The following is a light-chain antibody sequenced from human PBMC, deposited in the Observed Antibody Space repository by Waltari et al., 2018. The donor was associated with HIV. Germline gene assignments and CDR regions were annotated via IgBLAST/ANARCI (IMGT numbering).Light chain of an antibody. CDR3: QTWGAGFQV. CDR2: VNSDGSL. Sequence: QLVLTQSPSASASLGASVKFTCTLDSGHTSYAIAWHQQQPEKGPRYLMKVNSDGSLMKGDGTPDRFSGCSSGAERYLTISSLQSEDEADYYCQTWGAGFQVFGGGTKVTVL. J-gene: IGLJ2*01. V-gene: IGLV4-69*01. CDR1: SGHTSYA.